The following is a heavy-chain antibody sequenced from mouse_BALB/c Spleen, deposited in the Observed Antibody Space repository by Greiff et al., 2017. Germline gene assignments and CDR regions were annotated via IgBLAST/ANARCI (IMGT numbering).Heavy chain of an antibody. D-gene: IGHD2-3*01. V-gene: IGHV5-9-4*01. CDR1: GFTFSSYA. J-gene: IGHJ4*01. CDR3: ARDWDGSYAMDY. Sequence: EVQLVESGGGLVKPGGSLKLSCAASGFTFSSYAMSWVRQSPEKRLEWVAEISSGGSYTYYPDTVTGRFTISRDNAKNTLYLEMSSLRSEDTAMYYCARDWDGSYAMDYWGQGTSVTVSS. CDR2: ISSGGSYT.